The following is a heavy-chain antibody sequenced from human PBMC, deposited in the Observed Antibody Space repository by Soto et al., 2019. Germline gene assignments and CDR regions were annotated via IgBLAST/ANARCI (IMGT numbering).Heavy chain of an antibody. D-gene: IGHD3-10*01. CDR3: ARDKAVGTYYGSGSYPGN. J-gene: IGHJ4*02. CDR2: IWYDGSNK. Sequence: GGSLRLSCAASGFTFSSYGMHWVRQAPGKGLEWVAVIWYDGSNKYYADSVKGRFTISRDNSKNTLYLQMNSLRAEDTAVYYCARDKAVGTYYGSGSYPGNWGQGTLVTVSS. V-gene: IGHV3-33*01. CDR1: GFTFSSYG.